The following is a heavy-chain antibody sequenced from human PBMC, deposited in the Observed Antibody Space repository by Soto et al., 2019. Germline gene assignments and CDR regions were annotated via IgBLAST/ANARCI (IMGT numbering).Heavy chain of an antibody. D-gene: IGHD3-22*01. V-gene: IGHV1-8*01. CDR1: GYTFASYN. Sequence: ASVKVSCKASGYTFASYNINWVRQVPGQGLEWMGGMNPNNGAADFAQKFQGRVTITADKSMSTAYMELSSLRSEDTAVYYCARSPVVVITTTHLDYWGQGTLVTVSS. CDR2: MNPNNGAA. CDR3: ARSPVVVITTTHLDY. J-gene: IGHJ4*02.